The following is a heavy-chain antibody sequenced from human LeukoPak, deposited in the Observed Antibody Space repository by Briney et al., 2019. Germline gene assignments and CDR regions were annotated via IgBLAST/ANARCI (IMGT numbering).Heavy chain of an antibody. CDR1: GFTFSSYS. D-gene: IGHD1-7*01. CDR3: ARGLNWNYGWFDP. V-gene: IGHV3-21*01. J-gene: IGHJ5*02. CDR2: ISSSSSYI. Sequence: PGGSLRLSCAASGFTFSSYSMNWVRQAPGKGLEWVSSISSSSSYIYYADSVKGRFTISRDNAKNSLYLQMNSLRAEDTAVYYCARGLNWNYGWFDPWGQGTLVTVSS.